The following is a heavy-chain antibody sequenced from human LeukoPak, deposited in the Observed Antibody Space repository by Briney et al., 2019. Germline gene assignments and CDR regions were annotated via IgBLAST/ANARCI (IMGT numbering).Heavy chain of an antibody. J-gene: IGHJ4*02. CDR3: ARCYYDSSGYDYFDY. V-gene: IGHV4-59*08. Sequence: PSETLSLTCTVSGGSISGYYWSWIRQPPGKGLEWIGYIYYSGSTNYNPSLKSRVTISVDTSKNQFSLKLSSVTAADTAVYYCARCYYDSSGYDYFDYWGQGTLVTVSS. CDR2: IYYSGST. D-gene: IGHD3-22*01. CDR1: GGSISGYY.